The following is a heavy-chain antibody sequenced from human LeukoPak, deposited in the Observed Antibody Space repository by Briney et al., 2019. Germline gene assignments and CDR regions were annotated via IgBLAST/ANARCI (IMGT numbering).Heavy chain of an antibody. Sequence: PGGSLRLSCAASGFTFSDSAMHWVRQASGKGLEWVGRIRSKANSYATAYAASVKGRFTISRDDSKNTAYLQMNSLKTEDTAVYYCTSGLSVRRSNNTPVDYWGQGTLVTVSS. D-gene: IGHD1-1*01. J-gene: IGHJ4*02. CDR1: GFTFSDSA. CDR2: IRSKANSYAT. CDR3: TSGLSVRRSNNTPVDY. V-gene: IGHV3-73*01.